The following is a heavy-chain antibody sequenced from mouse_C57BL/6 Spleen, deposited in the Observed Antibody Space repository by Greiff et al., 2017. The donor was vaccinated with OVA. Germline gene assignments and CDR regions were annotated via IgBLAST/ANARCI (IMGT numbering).Heavy chain of an antibody. V-gene: IGHV1-54*01. D-gene: IGHD2-4*01. CDR3: ARGGDYDGAYYFDY. CDR1: GYAFTNYL. J-gene: IGHJ2*01. CDR2: INPGSGGT. Sequence: VKLQESGAELVRPGTSVKVSCKASGYAFTNYLIEWVKQRPGQGLEWIGVINPGSGGTNYNEKFKGKATLTADKSSSTAYMQLSSLTSEDSAVYFCARGGDYDGAYYFDYWGQGTTLTVSS.